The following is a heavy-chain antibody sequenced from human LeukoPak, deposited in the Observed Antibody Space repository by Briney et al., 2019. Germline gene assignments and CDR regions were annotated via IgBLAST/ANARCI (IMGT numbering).Heavy chain of an antibody. CDR3: ARDSATVTSTSSWFDP. J-gene: IGHJ5*02. Sequence: GGSLRLSCAASGFTFSRYSMNWVRQAPGKGLEWVSSISTSSSYIYYADSVKGRFTSSRDNAKNLLYLQMNSLRAEDTAVYYCARDSATVTSTSSWFDPWGQGTLVTVSS. V-gene: IGHV3-21*01. CDR1: GFTFSRYS. CDR2: ISTSSSYI. D-gene: IGHD4-17*01.